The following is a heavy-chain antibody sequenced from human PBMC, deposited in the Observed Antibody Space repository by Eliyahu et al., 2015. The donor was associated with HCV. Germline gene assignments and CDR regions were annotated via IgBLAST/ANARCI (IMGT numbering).Heavy chain of an antibody. J-gene: IGHJ4*02. CDR1: GXXFSNYW. D-gene: IGHD5-24*01. CDR2: IKQDGSEK. V-gene: IGHV3-7*01. Sequence: VQLVVSGGGLVQPGGSLRLXCAXXGXXFSNYWMNWGPQAPGKGVEWXANIKQDGSEKYYVDSVKGRFTISRDNAKNSLYLQMDGLRAEDTAVYFCVRGRLEMATYYFDYWGQGTLVTVSS. CDR3: VRGRLEMATYYFDY.